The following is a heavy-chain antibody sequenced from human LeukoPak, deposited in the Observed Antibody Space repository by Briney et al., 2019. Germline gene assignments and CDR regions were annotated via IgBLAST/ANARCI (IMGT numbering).Heavy chain of an antibody. V-gene: IGHV1-18*01. CDR2: ISAYNGNT. Sequence: ASVKVSCKASGYTFTSYGISWVRQAPGQGVEWMGWISAYNGNTKYAKKLQGRVTITTDTTTSTAYMELRSLRSDDTAVYYCARGIENWFDPWGQGTLVTVSS. D-gene: IGHD2-21*01. J-gene: IGHJ5*02. CDR1: GYTFTSYG. CDR3: ARGIENWFDP.